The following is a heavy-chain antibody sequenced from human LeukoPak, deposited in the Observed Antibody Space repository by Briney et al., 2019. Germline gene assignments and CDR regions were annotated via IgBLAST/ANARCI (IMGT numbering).Heavy chain of an antibody. D-gene: IGHD5-12*01. V-gene: IGHV3-74*01. CDR2: INKDGSTT. Sequence: GGSLRLSCAASGFTFSNHWMHWVRQAPGKGLIWVSRINKDGSTTDYADSVKGRLTISRDNAKNTLFLQMSSLRAEDTALYYCAREVAATGRYYEYWGQGTLVTVSS. CDR3: AREVAATGRYYEY. CDR1: GFTFSNHW. J-gene: IGHJ4*02.